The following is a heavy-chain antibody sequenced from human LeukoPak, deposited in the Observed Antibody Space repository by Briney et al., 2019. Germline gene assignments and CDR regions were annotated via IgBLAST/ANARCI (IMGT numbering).Heavy chain of an antibody. V-gene: IGHV3-23*01. J-gene: IGHJ4*02. CDR2: ITASGGT. CDR3: AKRGRYYFDQ. Sequence: GGSLRLSCAASGFTFSSYAMSWVRQAPGKGLEWVSTITASGGTYYADSLKGRFTIPRDTSKNTLYLQINSLRAEDTAVYYCAKRGRYYFDQWGQGTLVTVSS. CDR1: GFTFSSYA.